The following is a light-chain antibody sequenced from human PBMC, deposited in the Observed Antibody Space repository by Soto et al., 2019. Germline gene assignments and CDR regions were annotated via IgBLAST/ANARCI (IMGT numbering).Light chain of an antibody. Sequence: SYELTQPPSVAVAPGQTARIAYGGDDIAYKSVHWYQQRPGQAPVLVVYDDSARPTGISERFSGSNAGNTATLTISRVEAGDSLDYYWPVRDRSSNNYVFGTGTNVAV. V-gene: IGLV3-21*02. J-gene: IGLJ1*01. CDR1: DIAYKS. CDR3: PVRDRSSNNYV. CDR2: DDS.